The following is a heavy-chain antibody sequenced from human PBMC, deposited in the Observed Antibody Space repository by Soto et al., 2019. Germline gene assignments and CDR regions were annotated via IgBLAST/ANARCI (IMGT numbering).Heavy chain of an antibody. CDR1: GYTFTTYY. CDR2: INPNSGGT. CDR3: ATSKYSSSWSYGMDV. V-gene: IGHV1-2*04. J-gene: IGHJ6*02. Sequence: GASVKVSCKASGYTFTTYYMHWVRQAPGQGLEWMGWINPNSGGTNYAQKFQGWVTMTRDTSISTAYMELSRLRSDDTAVYYCATSKYSSSWSYGMDVWGQGTTVTVSS. D-gene: IGHD6-13*01.